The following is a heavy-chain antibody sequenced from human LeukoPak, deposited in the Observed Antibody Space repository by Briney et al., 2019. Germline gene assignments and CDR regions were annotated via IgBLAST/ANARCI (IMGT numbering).Heavy chain of an antibody. J-gene: IGHJ5*02. CDR2: INPSGGST. CDR1: GYIFTIYF. Sequence: EASVKVSFKASGYIFTIYFMHWVRQAPGQGLEWMGLINPSGGSTRYAQKFQGRVTMTRDMSTSTVYMELSSLRSEDTAVYYCARALPHRRLMDTTMEQHWFDPWGQGTLVTVSS. V-gene: IGHV1-46*01. D-gene: IGHD5-18*01. CDR3: ARALPHRRLMDTTMEQHWFDP.